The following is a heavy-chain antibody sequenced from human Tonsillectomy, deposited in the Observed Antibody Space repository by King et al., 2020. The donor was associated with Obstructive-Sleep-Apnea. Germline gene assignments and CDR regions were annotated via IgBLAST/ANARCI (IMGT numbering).Heavy chain of an antibody. J-gene: IGHJ3*02. CDR2: ISSSSSTI. D-gene: IGHD6-13*01. CDR1: GFTFSGYN. CDR3: ARDLVPDAFDI. V-gene: IGHV3-48*04. Sequence: VQLVESGGGLVQPGGSLRLSCAASGFTFSGYNMNLVRQAPGKGLEWVSYISSSSSTIYYADSVKGRFTISRDNAKNSLYLQMNSLRAEDTAVYYCARDLVPDAFDIWGQGTMVTVSS.